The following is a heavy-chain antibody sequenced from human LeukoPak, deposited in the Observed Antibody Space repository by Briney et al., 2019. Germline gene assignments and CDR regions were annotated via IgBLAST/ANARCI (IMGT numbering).Heavy chain of an antibody. V-gene: IGHV6-1*01. D-gene: IGHD2-2*01. CDR3: ARVAGYQLPHDPYYFDY. Sequence: SQTLSLTCAISGDSVSSNSAAWNWIRQSPWRGLERLGRTYYRSKWYNDYAVSVKSRITINPDTSKNQFSLQLNSVTPEDTAVYYCARVAGYQLPHDPYYFDYWGQGTLVTVSS. CDR1: GDSVSSNSAA. CDR2: TYYRSKWYN. J-gene: IGHJ4*02.